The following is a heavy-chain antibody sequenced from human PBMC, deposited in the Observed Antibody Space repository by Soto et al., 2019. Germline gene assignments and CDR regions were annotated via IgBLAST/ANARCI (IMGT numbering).Heavy chain of an antibody. J-gene: IGHJ5*02. Sequence: GGSLRLSCAASGFTFSTYAMNWVRLAPGKGLEWISVISNSGHITFYADSVKGRFTISRDNSKNTLYLQMNNLRADDTAAYYWAIGQPPLPSWFVPWGQGALGTVSS. CDR1: GFTFSTYA. V-gene: IGHV3-23*01. CDR3: AIGQPPLPSWFVP. CDR2: ISNSGHIT. D-gene: IGHD6-13*01.